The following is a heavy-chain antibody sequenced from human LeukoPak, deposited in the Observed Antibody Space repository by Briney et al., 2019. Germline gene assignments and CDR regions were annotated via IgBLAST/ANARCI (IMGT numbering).Heavy chain of an antibody. CDR3: AREDSVTKAFDY. V-gene: IGHV4-31*03. Sequence: SETLSLTCTVSGGSISSSSYYWGWIRQPPGKGLEWIGYIYHRGSTDANPSLKSRATISLDTSNNQFSLSLSSVTAADTAVYFCAREDSVTKAFDYWGQGTLVTVSS. CDR2: IYHRGST. CDR1: GGSISSSSYY. J-gene: IGHJ4*02. D-gene: IGHD4-17*01.